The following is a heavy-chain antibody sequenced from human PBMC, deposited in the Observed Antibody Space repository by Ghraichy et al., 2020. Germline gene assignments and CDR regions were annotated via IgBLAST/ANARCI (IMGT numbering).Heavy chain of an antibody. J-gene: IGHJ4*02. Sequence: SETLSPTCSVSGGSISSNNYSWNWIRQPPGRGLECIGYIYRSGSTYYNPSLKSRVTMSVDRSKNQFSLKLSSVTAADTAVYYCARGGGPFDYWGQGTLVTVSS. D-gene: IGHD3-16*01. CDR2: IYRSGST. V-gene: IGHV4-30-2*01. CDR1: GGSISSNNYS. CDR3: ARGGGPFDY.